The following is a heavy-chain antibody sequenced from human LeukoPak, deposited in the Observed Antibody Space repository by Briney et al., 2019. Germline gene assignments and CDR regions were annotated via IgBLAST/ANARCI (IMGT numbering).Heavy chain of an antibody. CDR3: ARFYSGSYHDAFDI. CDR1: GFTFSDHY. V-gene: IGHV3-72*01. J-gene: IGHJ3*02. CDR2: TRNKANSYTT. Sequence: GGSLRLSCAVSGFTFSDHYMDWVRQAPGKGLEWVGRTRNKANSYTTEYAASVKGRFTISRDDSKNSLYLQMNSLKTEDTAVYYCARFYSGSYHDAFDIWGQGTMVTVSS. D-gene: IGHD1-26*01.